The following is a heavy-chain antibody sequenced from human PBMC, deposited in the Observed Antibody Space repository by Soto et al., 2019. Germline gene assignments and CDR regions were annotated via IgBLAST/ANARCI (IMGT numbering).Heavy chain of an antibody. CDR1: GGSIRNVY. CDR3: ARAHAPTLPFDY. Sequence: PSETLSLTCTVSGGSIRNVYWSWIRQAPGKGLEWIGFIFHSGNAKYNPSLEGRVTISVDTSKNQFSLSLDSVTAADTAVYFCARAHAPTLPFDYWGQGTLVTVSS. CDR2: IFHSGNA. V-gene: IGHV4-59*01. D-gene: IGHD2-15*01. J-gene: IGHJ4*01.